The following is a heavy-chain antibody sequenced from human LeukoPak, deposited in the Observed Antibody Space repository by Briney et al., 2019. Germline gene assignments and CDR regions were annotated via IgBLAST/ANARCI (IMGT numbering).Heavy chain of an antibody. J-gene: IGHJ4*02. V-gene: IGHV3-48*03. CDR1: GFTFSSYE. Sequence: GGSLRLSCVASGFTFSSYEMNWVRQAPGKGLEWVSYISTSGTIIYYADSVKGRFTISRDNAKNSLYLQMNSLRAEDTAVYYCARDPPGTVSFDYWGQGTLVTVSS. D-gene: IGHD3/OR15-3a*01. CDR2: ISTSGTII. CDR3: ARDPPGTVSFDY.